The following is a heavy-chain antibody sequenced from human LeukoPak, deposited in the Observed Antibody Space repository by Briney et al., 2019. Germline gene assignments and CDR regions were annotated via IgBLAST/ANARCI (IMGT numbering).Heavy chain of an antibody. CDR3: ASGSGSYFDY. V-gene: IGHV4-30-2*01. J-gene: IGHJ4*02. D-gene: IGHD3-10*01. CDR2: IYHSGST. Sequence: SQTLSLACAVSGGSISSGGYSWSWIRQPPGKGLEWIGNIYHSGSTYYNPSLKSQVTISVDRSKKQFSLKLNSVTAADTAVYYCASGSGSYFDYWGQGTLVIVSS. CDR1: GGSISSGGYS.